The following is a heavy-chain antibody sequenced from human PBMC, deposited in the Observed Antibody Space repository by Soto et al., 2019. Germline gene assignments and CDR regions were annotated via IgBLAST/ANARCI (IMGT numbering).Heavy chain of an antibody. CDR1: GDNVSSNSAA. CDR3: ARDQGYDILTGYSP. J-gene: IGHJ5*02. Sequence: SQTLSLTCGISGDNVSSNSAAGNWIRQSPSRGLEWLGRTYYRSKWYNDYAVSVKSRITINPDTSKNQFSLQLNSVTPEDTAVYYCARDQGYDILTGYSPWGQGTLVTVSS. CDR2: TYYRSKWYN. V-gene: IGHV6-1*01. D-gene: IGHD3-9*01.